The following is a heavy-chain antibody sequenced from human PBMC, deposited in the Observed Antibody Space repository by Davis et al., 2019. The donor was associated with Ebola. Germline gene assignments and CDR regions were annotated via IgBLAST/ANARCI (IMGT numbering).Heavy chain of an antibody. V-gene: IGHV3-23*01. CDR2: IDGGGDAT. D-gene: IGHD3-10*01. CDR1: AFTFSNYA. Sequence: GESLKISCAASAFTFSNYAMSWVRQAPGKGLEWVSAIDGGGDATYYADSVKGRFTISRDNSKNTLFLQMSSLRAEDTAVYYCAKDWGYMVRGVMIDYWGQGTLVTVSS. J-gene: IGHJ4*02. CDR3: AKDWGYMVRGVMIDY.